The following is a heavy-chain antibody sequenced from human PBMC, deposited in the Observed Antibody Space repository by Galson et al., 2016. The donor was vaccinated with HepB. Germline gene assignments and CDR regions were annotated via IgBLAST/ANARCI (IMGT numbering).Heavy chain of an antibody. D-gene: IGHD4-23*01. CDR3: AKDLERYGGNSAAYYYYGMDV. V-gene: IGHV3-30*18. J-gene: IGHJ6*02. CDR1: GFTFKIYG. Sequence: SLRLSCAAPGFTFKIYGMHWVRQAPGKGLEWVAVISYAGTYTYYGDPVKGRFTISRDNSKNTLYLQMISLRPEDTATYYCAKDLERYGGNSAAYYYYGMDVWGQGTTVTVSS. CDR2: ISYAGTYT.